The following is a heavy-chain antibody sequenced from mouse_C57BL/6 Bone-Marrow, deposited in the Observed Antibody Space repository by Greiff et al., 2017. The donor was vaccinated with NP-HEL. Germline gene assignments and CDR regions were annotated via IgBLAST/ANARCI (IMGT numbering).Heavy chain of an antibody. CDR2: ISSGGSYT. CDR1: GFTFSSYG. D-gene: IGHD4-1*01. CDR3: ARRWDPAWFAY. Sequence: EVQLVESGGDLVKPGGSLKLSCAASGFTFSSYGMSWVRQTPDKRLEWVATISSGGSYTYYPDSVKGRFPISRDNAKNTLYLQMSSLKSEDTAMYYCARRWDPAWFAYWGQGTLVTVSA. V-gene: IGHV5-6*01. J-gene: IGHJ3*01.